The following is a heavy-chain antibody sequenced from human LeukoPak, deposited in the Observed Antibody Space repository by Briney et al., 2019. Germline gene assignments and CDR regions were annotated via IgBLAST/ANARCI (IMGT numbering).Heavy chain of an antibody. V-gene: IGHV4-59*01. J-gene: IGHJ4*02. Sequence: SXTLSLTCTVSGGSISTYYWSWIRQSPGKGLEWIGYIYYSGSTNYNPSLKSRVTISVDTSKNQFSLKLGSVTAADTAMYYCARGGVISLPALWGQGTLVTVSS. CDR1: GGSISTYY. D-gene: IGHD3-3*01. CDR2: IYYSGST. CDR3: ARGGVISLPAL.